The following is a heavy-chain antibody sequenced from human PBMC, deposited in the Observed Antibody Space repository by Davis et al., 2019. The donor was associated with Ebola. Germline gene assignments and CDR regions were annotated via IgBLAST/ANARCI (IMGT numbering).Heavy chain of an antibody. CDR3: AGDPSLANGMDV. J-gene: IGHJ6*04. D-gene: IGHD6-6*01. V-gene: IGHV3-53*01. CDR1: GFSVSSNY. CDR2: IYTGGST. Sequence: GESLKISCAASGFSVSSNYMSWVRQAPGKGLEWVSVIYTGGSTYYSDSVKGRFTISRDNLKNTLYLQMNSLRAEDSAVYYCAGDPSLANGMDVWGKGTTVTVSS.